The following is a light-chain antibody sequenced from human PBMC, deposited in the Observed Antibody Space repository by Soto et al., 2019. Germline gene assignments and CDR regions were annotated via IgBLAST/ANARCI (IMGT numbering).Light chain of an antibody. CDR2: GAS. CDR1: QSVSSSY. J-gene: IGKJ2*01. V-gene: IGKV3-20*01. Sequence: EIVLTQSPGTLSLSPGERATLSCRASQSVSSSYVGWYQQKPGPAHRLLMYGASSRATGIPDRFSGSGRVTAFTLTISRLELEDFAVSYCQQYGSSPPYTFGQGPKLEIK. CDR3: QQYGSSPPYT.